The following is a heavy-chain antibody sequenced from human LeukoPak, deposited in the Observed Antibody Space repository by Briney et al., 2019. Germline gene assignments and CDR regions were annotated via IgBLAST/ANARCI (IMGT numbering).Heavy chain of an antibody. CDR3: ARSNSSGWFNY. V-gene: IGHV4-34*01. J-gene: IGHJ4*02. Sequence: SETLSLTCAVYGGSFSGYYWSWIRQPPGKGLEWIGEINHSGSTNYNPSLKSRVTISVDTSKNQFSLKLSSVTAADTAVYYCARSNSSGWFNYWGQGTLVTVSS. D-gene: IGHD6-19*01. CDR1: GGSFSGYY. CDR2: INHSGST.